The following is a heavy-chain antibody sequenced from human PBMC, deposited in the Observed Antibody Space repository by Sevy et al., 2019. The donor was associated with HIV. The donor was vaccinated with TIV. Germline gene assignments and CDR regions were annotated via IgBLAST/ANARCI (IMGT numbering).Heavy chain of an antibody. J-gene: IGHJ6*02. CDR2: ISYDGSNK. CDR3: VIDRTVITSHYYYYGMDV. Sequence: GGCLRLSCAASGFTFSSYAMHWVRQAPGKGLEWLAVISYDGSNKYYADSVKGRFTISRDNSKNTLYLQMNSLRAEDTAVYYCVIDRTVITSHYYYYGMDVWGQGTTVTVSS. V-gene: IGHV3-30-3*01. D-gene: IGHD4-17*01. CDR1: GFTFSSYA.